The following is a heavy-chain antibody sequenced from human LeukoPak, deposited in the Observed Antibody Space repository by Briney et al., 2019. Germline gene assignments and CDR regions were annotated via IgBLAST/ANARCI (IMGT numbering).Heavy chain of an antibody. D-gene: IGHD3-10*01. CDR1: GFTFSTYS. CDR3: AREGLYGSRSYGAFDI. Sequence: GGSLRLSCAASGFTFSTYSMNWVRQAPGKGLEWVSYITSSSSTIYYADSVKGRFTISRDIARSSLYLQINSLRAEDTAVYYCAREGLYGSRSYGAFDIWGQGTMVTVSS. CDR2: ITSSSSTI. J-gene: IGHJ3*02. V-gene: IGHV3-48*04.